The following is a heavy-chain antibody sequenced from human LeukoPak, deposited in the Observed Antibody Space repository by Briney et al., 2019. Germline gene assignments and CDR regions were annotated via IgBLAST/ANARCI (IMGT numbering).Heavy chain of an antibody. J-gene: IGHJ3*02. V-gene: IGHV4-59*08. CDR1: GGSISSYY. CDR2: IYYSGST. CDR3: ARSGSYFAFDI. Sequence: SETLSLTCTVSGGSISSYYWSWIRQPPGKGLEWIGCIYYSGSTNYNPSLKSRVTISVDTSKNQFSLKLSSVTAADTAVYYCARSGSYFAFDIWGQGTMVTVSS. D-gene: IGHD1-26*01.